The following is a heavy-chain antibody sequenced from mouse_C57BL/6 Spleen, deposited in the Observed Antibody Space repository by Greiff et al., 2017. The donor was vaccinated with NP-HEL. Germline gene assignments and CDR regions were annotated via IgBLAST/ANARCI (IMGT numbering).Heavy chain of an antibody. D-gene: IGHD1-1*01. CDR2: IYPGDGDT. J-gene: IGHJ2*01. Sequence: VQLQQSGPELVKPGASVKISCKASGYAFSSSWMNWVKQRPGKGLEWIGRIYPGDGDTNYNGKFKGKATLTADKSSSTAYMQLSSLTSEDSAVYFCARGLDGSSFDYWGQGTTLTVSS. V-gene: IGHV1-82*01. CDR1: GYAFSSSW. CDR3: ARGLDGSSFDY.